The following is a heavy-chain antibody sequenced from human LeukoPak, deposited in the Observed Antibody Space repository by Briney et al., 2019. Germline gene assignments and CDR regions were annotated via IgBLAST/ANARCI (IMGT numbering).Heavy chain of an antibody. CDR3: ASGDSIDY. V-gene: IGHV3-7*01. Sequence: PPGCLRLSCAVSGLTFSSNWMYWVRQAPGKGLEWVANIKGDGTSKYYVDSVKGRFIISRDNAKNSLYLHMNSLRVEDTAVYFCASGDSIDYWGQGTPVAVSS. CDR2: IKGDGTSK. D-gene: IGHD2-21*01. CDR1: GLTFSSNW. J-gene: IGHJ4*02.